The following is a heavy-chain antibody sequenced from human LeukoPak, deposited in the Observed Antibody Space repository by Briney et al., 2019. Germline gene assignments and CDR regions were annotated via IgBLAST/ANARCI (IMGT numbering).Heavy chain of an antibody. D-gene: IGHD2-15*01. V-gene: IGHV3-23*01. CDR3: AKDLGSYCSGGSCDGMDV. CDR2: ISGSGGST. Sequence: GGSLRLSCAASGFTFSSYAMSWVRQAPGKGLEWVSAISGSGGSTYYADSVKGRFTISRDNSKNTLYLQMNSLRAEDTAVYYCAKDLGSYCSGGSCDGMDVWGKGTTVTVSS. CDR1: GFTFSSYA. J-gene: IGHJ6*04.